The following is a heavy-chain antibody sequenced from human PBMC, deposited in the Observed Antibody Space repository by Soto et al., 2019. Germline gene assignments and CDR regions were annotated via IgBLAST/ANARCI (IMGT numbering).Heavy chain of an antibody. J-gene: IGHJ4*02. CDR3: ARDKITGLFDY. Sequence: SETLSLTCTVSGDSISDSINDNYWSWIRQPPGKGLEWIAYVHYSGSTDFNPSLKSRVTISVDTSKNQFSLKLTSVTAADTAVYYCARDKITGLFDYWGQGTLVTVSS. CDR2: VHYSGST. CDR1: GDSISDSINDNY. D-gene: IGHD2-8*02. V-gene: IGHV4-61*08.